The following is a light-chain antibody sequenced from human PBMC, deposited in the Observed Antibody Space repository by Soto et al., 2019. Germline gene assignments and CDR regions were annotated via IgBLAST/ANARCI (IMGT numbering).Light chain of an antibody. CDR2: EGS. CDR3: CSYAGSSTDVV. V-gene: IGLV2-23*01. Sequence: QSALTQPASVSGSPGQLITISCTGTSSDVGSYNLVSWYQQHPGKAPKLMIYEGSKRPSGVSNRFSGSKSGNTASLTISGLQAEDEADYYCCSYAGSSTDVVFGGGTKVTVL. J-gene: IGLJ2*01. CDR1: SSDVGSYNL.